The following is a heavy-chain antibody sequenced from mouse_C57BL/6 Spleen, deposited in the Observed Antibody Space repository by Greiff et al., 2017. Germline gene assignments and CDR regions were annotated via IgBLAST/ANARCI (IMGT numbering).Heavy chain of an antibody. CDR1: GYTFTSYW. D-gene: IGHD2-13*01. CDR3: ARLGGYGDWYYFDY. J-gene: IGHJ2*01. CDR2: IDPYSGGT. V-gene: IGHV1-72*01. Sequence: VQLQQPGAELVKPGASVKLSCKASGYTFTSYWMHWVKQRPGRGLEWIGRIDPYSGGTKYNEKFKSKATLTVDKPSSTAYMQLSSLTSEDSAVYYCARLGGYGDWYYFDYWGQGTPLTVSS.